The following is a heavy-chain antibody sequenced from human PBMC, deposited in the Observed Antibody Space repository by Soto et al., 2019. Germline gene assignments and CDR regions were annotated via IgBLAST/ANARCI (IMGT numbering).Heavy chain of an antibody. J-gene: IGHJ6*02. Sequence: QGQLVQSGPEVKKPGASVKVSCKASGYTFSRYGISWVRQAPGQGLEWMGWISGYNGDTIYAQKVQGRVTMTVDTSXHTADMELRSLTSDDTAIYYCAKNGQPPYYYYGMDVWGQGTTVTVSS. CDR1: GYTFSRYG. CDR3: AKNGQPPYYYYGMDV. V-gene: IGHV1-18*01. D-gene: IGHD2-8*01. CDR2: ISGYNGDT.